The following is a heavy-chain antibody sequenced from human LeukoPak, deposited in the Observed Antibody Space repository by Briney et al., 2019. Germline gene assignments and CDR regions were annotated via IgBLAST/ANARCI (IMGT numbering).Heavy chain of an antibody. D-gene: IGHD2-2*01. J-gene: IGHJ4*02. Sequence: GASVKVSCKVSGYTLTELSMHWVRQAPGKGLEWMGGFDPEDGETIYAQKFQGRVTMTEDTSTDTAYMELSSLRSEDTAVCYCATGSKVVPAAMDYWGQGTLVTVSS. V-gene: IGHV1-24*01. CDR1: GYTLTELS. CDR2: FDPEDGET. CDR3: ATGSKVVPAAMDY.